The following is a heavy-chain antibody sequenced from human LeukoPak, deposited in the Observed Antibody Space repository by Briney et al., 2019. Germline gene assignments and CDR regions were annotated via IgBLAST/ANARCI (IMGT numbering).Heavy chain of an antibody. CDR2: VSASGRNT. J-gene: IGHJ6*02. Sequence: GGSLRLSCVGTGFTFRSYAMDWVRQAPGKGLEWVSAVSASGRNTFDADSVKGRFTISRDNSKNTVYLQMDSLRDEDTAVYYCAKQSNDFWDGYSAPPGYGMDVWGQGTTVIVSS. CDR3: AKQSNDFWDGYSAPPGYGMDV. D-gene: IGHD3-3*01. CDR1: GFTFRSYA. V-gene: IGHV3-23*01.